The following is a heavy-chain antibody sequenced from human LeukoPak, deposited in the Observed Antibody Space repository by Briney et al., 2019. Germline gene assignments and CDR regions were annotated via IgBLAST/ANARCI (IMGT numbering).Heavy chain of an antibody. CDR1: GGSINSYS. J-gene: IGHJ4*01. D-gene: IGHD4-11*01. CDR2: VSDTGST. CDR3: ARTTTTFDD. Sequence: SETLSLTCTVSGGSINSYSWSWIRQPPGKGLEWIGYVSDTGSTNYNPSLKSRVTISVDTSKNQFYLKLTSVTAADTAVYYCARTTTTFDDWGHGTLVTVSS. V-gene: IGHV4-59*01.